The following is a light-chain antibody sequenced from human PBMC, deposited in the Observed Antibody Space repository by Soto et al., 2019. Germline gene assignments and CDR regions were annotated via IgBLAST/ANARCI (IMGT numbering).Light chain of an antibody. Sequence: DIQMAQSPSTLSASVGDRVTITCRASQSINSWLAWYQQKPGKAPKLLIYKASSLESGVPSRFSGSGSGTEFTLTISSLQPDDFETYYCQQYNSYSWTFGQGTKVEIK. CDR1: QSINSW. CDR3: QQYNSYSWT. V-gene: IGKV1-5*03. CDR2: KAS. J-gene: IGKJ1*01.